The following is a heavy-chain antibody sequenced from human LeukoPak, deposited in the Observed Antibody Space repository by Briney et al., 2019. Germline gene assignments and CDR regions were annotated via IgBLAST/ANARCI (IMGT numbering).Heavy chain of an antibody. CDR2: ISAYNGNT. Sequence: ASVKVSCTASGYTFTSYGISWVRQAPGQGLEWMGWISAYNGNTNYAQKLQGRVTMTTDTSTSTAYMELRSLRSDDTAVYYCARDRGIAVAGIFDYWGQGTLVTVSS. J-gene: IGHJ4*02. D-gene: IGHD6-19*01. CDR3: ARDRGIAVAGIFDY. V-gene: IGHV1-18*01. CDR1: GYTFTSYG.